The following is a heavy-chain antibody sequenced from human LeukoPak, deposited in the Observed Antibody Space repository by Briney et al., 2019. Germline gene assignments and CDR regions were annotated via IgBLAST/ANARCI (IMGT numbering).Heavy chain of an antibody. V-gene: IGHV3-30*19. CDR3: ARDQSSLAANFDY. D-gene: IGHD2-15*01. Sequence: SGGSLRLSCAASGFTFSNYGMHWVRQVPGKGLEGVAAIWFDGIRKYYADSVKGRFTISRDNSKNTLYLQMNSLRPEDTAVYYCARDQSSLAANFDYWGQGTLVTVSS. J-gene: IGHJ4*02. CDR2: IWFDGIRK. CDR1: GFTFSNYG.